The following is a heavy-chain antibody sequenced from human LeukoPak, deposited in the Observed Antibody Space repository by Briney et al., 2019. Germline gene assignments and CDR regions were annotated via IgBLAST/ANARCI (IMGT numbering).Heavy chain of an antibody. CDR2: INHSGSI. V-gene: IGHV4-34*01. CDR1: AGSFSGYY. Sequence: PSETLSLTCAVYAGSFSGYYWSWIRQPPEKGLEWIGEINHSGSINYNPSLKSRVTISVDTSKNQFSLKLSSVTAADTAEYYCARGRTSYSSSWYRALVHWFDPWGQGTLVTVSS. J-gene: IGHJ5*02. D-gene: IGHD6-13*01. CDR3: ARGRTSYSSSWYRALVHWFDP.